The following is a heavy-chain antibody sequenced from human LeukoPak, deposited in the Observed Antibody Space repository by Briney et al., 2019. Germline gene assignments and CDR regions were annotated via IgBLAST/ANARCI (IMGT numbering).Heavy chain of an antibody. CDR1: GFTFRNFG. D-gene: IGHD3-22*01. Sequence: PGGSLRLSCEPSGFTFRNFGIHWVRQYPGKGLEWVTFIDDCGINFYYANFVKGRFTDSRDNSKNTLYLQMNSLESEDTAVYYCVRGPARGYYDGSGYDFDYWGQGTLVTVSS. V-gene: IGHV3-30*02. CDR2: IDDCGINF. J-gene: IGHJ4*02. CDR3: VRGPARGYYDGSGYDFDY.